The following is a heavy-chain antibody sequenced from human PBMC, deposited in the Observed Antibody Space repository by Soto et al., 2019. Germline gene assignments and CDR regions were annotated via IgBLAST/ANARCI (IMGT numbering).Heavy chain of an antibody. Sequence: QVQLQESGPGLVKHSGTLSLTCTVTGGSISRDNWWRWVRESPGKGLECIGEIYHGGSTNFNPSLMNRVTISVDKSRNQFSLRLRSVTAADTAVYYCAGERGSRTVRGPFDIWGQGTLVTVST. J-gene: IGHJ3*02. CDR1: GGSISRDNW. D-gene: IGHD3-10*01. CDR3: AGERGSRTVRGPFDI. CDR2: IYHGGST. V-gene: IGHV4-4*02.